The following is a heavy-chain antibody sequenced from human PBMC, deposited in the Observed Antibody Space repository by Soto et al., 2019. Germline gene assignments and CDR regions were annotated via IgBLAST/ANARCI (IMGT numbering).Heavy chain of an antibody. CDR3: ARATVTTHTYYYYYGMDV. D-gene: IGHD4-17*01. Sequence: QVQLVQSGAEVKKPGSSVKVSCKASGGTFSSYAISWVRQAPGQGLEWMGGIIPIFGTANYAQKFQGRVTITADDTTSTAYMEQSSLKSEDTAVYYCARATVTTHTYYYYYGMDVWGQGSTVAVS. V-gene: IGHV1-69*01. J-gene: IGHJ6*02. CDR2: IIPIFGTA. CDR1: GGTFSSYA.